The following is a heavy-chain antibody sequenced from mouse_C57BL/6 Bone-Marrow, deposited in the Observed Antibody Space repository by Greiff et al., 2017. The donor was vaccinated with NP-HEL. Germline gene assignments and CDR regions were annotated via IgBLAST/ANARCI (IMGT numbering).Heavy chain of an antibody. CDR3: ARMGLDY. CDR2: INPSSGYT. J-gene: IGHJ2*01. V-gene: IGHV1-7*01. CDR1: GYTFTSYW. Sequence: QVHVKQSGAELAKPGASVKLSCKASGYTFTSYWMHWVKQRPGQGLEWIGYINPSSGYTKYNQKFKDKATLTADTSSSTAYMQLSSLTYEYSAVYYCARMGLDYWGQGTTLTVSS.